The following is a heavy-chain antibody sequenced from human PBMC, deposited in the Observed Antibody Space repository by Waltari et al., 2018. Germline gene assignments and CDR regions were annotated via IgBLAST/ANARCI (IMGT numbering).Heavy chain of an antibody. CDR3: VRSSSRYNWNLAEGAFDI. D-gene: IGHD1-20*01. J-gene: IGHJ3*02. CDR2: SNCSGSGV. CDR1: GFKFDDHA. Sequence: QLVDSGGGLVQPGRSLRLSCAVSGFKFDDHAMHWVRQTPGKGLGWVSGSNCSGSGVKYVDSVKGRLTISRDNDKNRLYLQMNSLRVDDTALYYCVRSSSRYNWNLAEGAFDIWGQGTLVTVSS. V-gene: IGHV3-9*01.